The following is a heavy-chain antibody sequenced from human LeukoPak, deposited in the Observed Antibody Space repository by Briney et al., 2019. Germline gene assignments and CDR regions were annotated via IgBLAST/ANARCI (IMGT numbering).Heavy chain of an antibody. D-gene: IGHD6-6*01. CDR2: IIPIFGTA. J-gene: IGHJ4*02. Sequence: GASVKVSCKASGGTFSSYAISWVRQAPGQGLEWMGGIIPIFGTANYAQKFQGRVTITADESTSTAYMELSSLRSEDTAVYYCASLLESIAARRGSDYWGQGTLVTVSS. V-gene: IGHV1-69*13. CDR1: GGTFSSYA. CDR3: ASLLESIAARRGSDY.